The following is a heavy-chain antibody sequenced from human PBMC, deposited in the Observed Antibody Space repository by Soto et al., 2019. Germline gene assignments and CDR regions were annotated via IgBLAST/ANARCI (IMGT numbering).Heavy chain of an antibody. CDR2: FSRSGDT. V-gene: IGHV3-23*01. CDR3: AKDPYNTGTYFHGFDI. Sequence: EVQLLESGGGLQQPGGSLRLSCAASGFMFGTYALSWVRQAPGKGLEWVSGFSRSGDTYYAESVKGRFTISRDNSKNTMYLQMTSLRAEDTAVYYCAKDPYNTGTYFHGFDIWGQGTMVTVSS. J-gene: IGHJ3*02. D-gene: IGHD6-19*01. CDR1: GFMFGTYA.